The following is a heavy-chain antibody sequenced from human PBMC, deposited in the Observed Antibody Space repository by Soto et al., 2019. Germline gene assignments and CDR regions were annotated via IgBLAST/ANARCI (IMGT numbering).Heavy chain of an antibody. CDR3: AKGARSGESEKKFDS. J-gene: IGHJ4*02. V-gene: IGHV4-59*01. D-gene: IGHD3-10*01. CDR1: GGSISSYY. Sequence: PSETLSLTCTVSGGSISSYYWSWIRQPPGKGLEWIGYIYYSGSTNYNPSLKSRVTISVDTSKNQFSLKLSSVTAADTAVYYCAKGARSGESEKKFDSWGQGTLVTVSS. CDR2: IYYSGST.